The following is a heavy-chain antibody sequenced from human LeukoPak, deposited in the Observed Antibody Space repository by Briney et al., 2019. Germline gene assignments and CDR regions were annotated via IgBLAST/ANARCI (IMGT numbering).Heavy chain of an antibody. CDR3: ARDMGYCSAKSCYSPMDY. CDR2: IITILGTT. J-gene: IGHJ4*02. CDR1: GGTFSNFD. V-gene: IGHV1-69*10. Sequence: ASVKVSCKASGGTFSNFDISWVRQAPGQGLEWMGGIITILGTTDYAQRFQDRLTITADKSTNTAYMELSSLRSEDTAIYYCARDMGYCSAKSCYSPMDYWGQGTLVTVSS. D-gene: IGHD2-2*01.